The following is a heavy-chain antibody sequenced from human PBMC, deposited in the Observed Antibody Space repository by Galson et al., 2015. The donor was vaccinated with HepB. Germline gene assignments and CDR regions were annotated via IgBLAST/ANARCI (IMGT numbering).Heavy chain of an antibody. CDR1: GYTFTSYA. D-gene: IGHD4-17*01. Sequence: SVKVSCKASGYTFTSYAMHWVRQAPGQRLEWMGWINAGNGNTKYSQKFQGRVTITRDTSASTAYMELSSLRSEDTAVYYCAREKNDYGDYVEGGYFDYWGQGTLVTVSS. J-gene: IGHJ4*02. CDR2: INAGNGNT. CDR3: AREKNDYGDYVEGGYFDY. V-gene: IGHV1-3*01.